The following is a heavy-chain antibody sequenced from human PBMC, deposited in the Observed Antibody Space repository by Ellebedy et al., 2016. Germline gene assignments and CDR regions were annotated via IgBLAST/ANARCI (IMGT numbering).Heavy chain of an antibody. CDR2: LSGSGPKT. J-gene: IGHJ2*01. CDR1: GFTFKTYA. V-gene: IGHV3-23*01. Sequence: GESLKISXAASGFTFKTYAMSWVRQAPGEGLEWVSTLSGSGPKTYYADSVQGRFTISRDNSKSTLYLQMNSLRAEDTAVYYWAKHETDGDYYFDLWGRGTLVTVSS. CDR3: AKHETDGDYYFDL. D-gene: IGHD2-21*01.